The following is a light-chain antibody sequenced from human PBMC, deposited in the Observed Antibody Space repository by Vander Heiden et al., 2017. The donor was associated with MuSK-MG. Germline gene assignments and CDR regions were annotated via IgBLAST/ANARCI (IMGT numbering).Light chain of an antibody. CDR3: QSYDSSLSGPVV. CDR2: GNS. Sequence: QSVLTQPPSVSGAPGQRVTIPCTGSSSNIGAGYDVHWYQQLPGTAPNLLIYGNSNRPSGVPDRFSGSKSGTSASLAITGLQAEDEADYYCQSYDSSLSGPVVFGGGTKLTVL. V-gene: IGLV1-40*01. CDR1: SSNIGAGYD. J-gene: IGLJ2*01.